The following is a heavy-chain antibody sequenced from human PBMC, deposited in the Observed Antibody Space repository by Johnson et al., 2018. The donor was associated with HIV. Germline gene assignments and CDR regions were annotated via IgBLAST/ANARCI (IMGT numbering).Heavy chain of an antibody. Sequence: QVQLVESGGGVVQPGRSLRLSCAASGFRFSTYALHWVRQTPGKGLEWVALISDDGNNKYYADSVKGRFTISRDNSKNTLYLQMNSLRAEDTAVYYCAKDLYYYDSSGSVGAFDIWGQGTMVTVSS. J-gene: IGHJ3*02. V-gene: IGHV3-30-3*01. CDR2: ISDDGNNK. CDR1: GFRFSTYA. D-gene: IGHD3-22*01. CDR3: AKDLYYYDSSGSVGAFDI.